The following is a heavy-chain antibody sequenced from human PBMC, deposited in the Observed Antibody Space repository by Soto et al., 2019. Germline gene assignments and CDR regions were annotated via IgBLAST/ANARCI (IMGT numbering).Heavy chain of an antibody. CDR3: TKDIVVVVAATPPGWFDP. J-gene: IGHJ5*02. V-gene: IGHV3-15*01. Sequence: GGSLRLSCAASGFTFSNAWMSWVRQAPGKGLEWVGRIKSKTDGGTTDYAAPVKGRFTISRDDSKNTLYLQMNSLKTEDTAVYYCTKDIVVVVAATPPGWFDPWGQGTLVTVSS. CDR2: IKSKTDGGTT. CDR1: GFTFSNAW. D-gene: IGHD2-15*01.